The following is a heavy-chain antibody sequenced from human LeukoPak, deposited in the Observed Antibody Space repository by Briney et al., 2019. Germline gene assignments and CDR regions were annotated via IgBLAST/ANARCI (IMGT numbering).Heavy chain of an antibody. J-gene: IGHJ4*02. CDR1: GSSISSGYY. CDR2: IYHSGST. Sequence: SATLSLTCAVSGSSISSGYYWGWLRQPPGTGLEWIGSIYHSGSTYYNPSLKSRVTISEETSKNQFSLKLGSVTAADAAVYYCARVVTMVRGWGQGTLVTVSS. V-gene: IGHV4-38-2*01. D-gene: IGHD3-10*01. CDR3: ARVVTMVRG.